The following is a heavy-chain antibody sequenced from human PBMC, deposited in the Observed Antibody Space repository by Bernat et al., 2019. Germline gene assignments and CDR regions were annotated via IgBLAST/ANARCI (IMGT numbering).Heavy chain of an antibody. Sequence: EVQLVESGGGLVHPGGSLRLSCVASGFTFSNYWMHWVRQVPAKGLVWVSRINGDGTATSYADSVKGRFAISRDNAKNTLYLQMDSLRGEDTAVYYCVRGGVDYWGQGTLVTVSS. CDR3: VRGGVDY. CDR2: INGDGTAT. V-gene: IGHV3-74*01. J-gene: IGHJ4*02. CDR1: GFTFSNYW. D-gene: IGHD3-16*01.